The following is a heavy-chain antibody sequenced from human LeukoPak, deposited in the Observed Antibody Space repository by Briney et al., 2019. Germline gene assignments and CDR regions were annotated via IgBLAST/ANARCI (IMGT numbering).Heavy chain of an antibody. CDR2: IYYSGST. D-gene: IGHD6-19*01. Sequence: SETLSLTCTVSGGSISSSSYYWGWIRQPPGKGLEWLGSIYYSGSTYYNPSLKSRVTISVDTSKNQFSLKLSSVTAADTAVYYCARSGYSSGWYWFDPWGQGTLVTVSS. CDR3: ARSGYSSGWYWFDP. CDR1: GGSISSSSYY. V-gene: IGHV4-39*01. J-gene: IGHJ5*02.